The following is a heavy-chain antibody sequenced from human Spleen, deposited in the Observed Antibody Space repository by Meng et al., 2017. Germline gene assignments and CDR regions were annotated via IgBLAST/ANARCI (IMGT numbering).Heavy chain of an antibody. D-gene: IGHD6-19*01. J-gene: IGHJ5*02. Sequence: QPQLPGSGPGLGRPSQALSLSCRVSGGSISTRGYYWGWFRRPPGKGLGWIGGIGDSGITYYPPSLKSRVTVSIDTSKSQFSLKLTSVTAADTAVYYCVRSSGWVRTGFDPWGQGTLVTVSS. V-gene: IGHV4-39*01. CDR2: IGDSGIT. CDR1: GGSISTRGYY. CDR3: VRSSGWVRTGFDP.